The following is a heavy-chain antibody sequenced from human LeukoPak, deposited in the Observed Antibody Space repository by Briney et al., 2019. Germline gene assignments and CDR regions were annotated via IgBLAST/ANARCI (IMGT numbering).Heavy chain of an antibody. CDR1: GFSFNTYS. CDR2: FLTGGGT. D-gene: IGHD1-26*01. V-gene: IGHV3-23*01. CDR3: AKSYSGTYRSFDY. Sequence: PGASLRLSCAASGFSFNTYSMNWVRQGPGKELEGVSSFLTGGGTYYADSVKGRFTISRDDSKNTLYLQMNSLRAEDTAIYYCAKSYSGTYRSFDYWGQGTLVAVSS. J-gene: IGHJ4*02.